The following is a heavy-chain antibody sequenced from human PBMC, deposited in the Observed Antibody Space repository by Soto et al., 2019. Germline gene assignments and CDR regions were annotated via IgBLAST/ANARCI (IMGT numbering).Heavy chain of an antibody. CDR2: MNPNSGNT. V-gene: IGHV1-8*01. CDR3: ARPPGYCSGGSCYSGRAWFDP. Sequence: ASVKVSCKASGYTFTSYDINWVRQATGQGLEWMGWMNPNSGNTGYAQKFQGRVTMTRNTSISTAYMELSSLRSEDTAVYYCARPPGYCSGGSCYSGRAWFDPWGQGTLVTVSS. CDR1: GYTFTSYD. D-gene: IGHD2-15*01. J-gene: IGHJ5*02.